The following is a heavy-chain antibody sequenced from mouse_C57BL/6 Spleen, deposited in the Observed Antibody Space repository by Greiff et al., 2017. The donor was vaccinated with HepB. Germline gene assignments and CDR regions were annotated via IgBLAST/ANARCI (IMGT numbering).Heavy chain of an antibody. CDR2: ISYDGSN. Sequence: DVQLVESGPGLVKPSQSLSLTCSVTGYSITSGYYWNWIRQFPGNKLEWMGYISYDGSNNYNPSLKNRISITRDTSKNQFFLKLNSVTTEDTATYYCAREGGSSFYWYFDVWGTGTTVTVSS. V-gene: IGHV3-6*01. CDR3: AREGGSSFYWYFDV. CDR1: GYSITSGYY. D-gene: IGHD1-1*01. J-gene: IGHJ1*03.